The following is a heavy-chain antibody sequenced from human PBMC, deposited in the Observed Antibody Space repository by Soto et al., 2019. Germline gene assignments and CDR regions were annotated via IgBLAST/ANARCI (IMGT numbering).Heavy chain of an antibody. Sequence: QEQLLASGGAVVQPGKSLRLSCVASGFDFKTYAMNWVRQVPGRGLEWLAVISADGSDAYYTASVKGRFTIARDNSKNTLYLQRNRLRAEDTAVYYCARVIFGPLYHDILTGYPKDGMDVWGQGTTVTVSS. D-gene: IGHD3-9*01. J-gene: IGHJ6*02. CDR3: ARVIFGPLYHDILTGYPKDGMDV. CDR2: ISADGSDA. V-gene: IGHV3-30*04. CDR1: GFDFKTYA.